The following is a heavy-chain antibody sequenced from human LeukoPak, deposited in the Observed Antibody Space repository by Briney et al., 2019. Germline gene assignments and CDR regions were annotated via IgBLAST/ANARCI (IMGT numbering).Heavy chain of an antibody. J-gene: IGHJ6*02. CDR3: AREIPGAFGVVNGMDV. D-gene: IGHD3-3*01. Sequence: GGSLRLSCAASGFTFSSYAMSWVRQAPGKGLEWVSSISSSSSYIYYADSLKGRFTISRDNAKNSLYLQMNSLRAEDTAVYYCAREIPGAFGVVNGMDVWGQGTTVTVSS. CDR1: GFTFSSYA. V-gene: IGHV3-21*01. CDR2: ISSSSSYI.